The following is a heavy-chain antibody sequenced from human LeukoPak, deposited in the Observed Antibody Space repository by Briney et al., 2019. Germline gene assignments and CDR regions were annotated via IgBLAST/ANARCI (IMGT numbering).Heavy chain of an antibody. Sequence: GGSLRLSCAASGFTFSDYVMNWVRQAPGKGLEWVSSITGGSDYFFYADSVRGRFTISRDNAKNSVYLQMNSLRAEDTAVYYCARVDILWFGELRNSFDYWGQGTLVTVSS. CDR2: ITGGSDYF. CDR1: GFTFSDYV. CDR3: ARVDILWFGELRNSFDY. D-gene: IGHD3-10*01. V-gene: IGHV3-21*01. J-gene: IGHJ4*02.